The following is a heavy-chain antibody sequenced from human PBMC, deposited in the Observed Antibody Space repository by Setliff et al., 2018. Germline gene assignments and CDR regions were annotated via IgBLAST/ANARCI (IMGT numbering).Heavy chain of an antibody. J-gene: IGHJ4*02. CDR1: GGSISSYY. CDR3: ARALYSYDFDY. CDR2: IYYSGST. Sequence: SETLSLTCTVSGGSISSYYWSWIRQPPGKGLEWIGYIYYSGSTNYNPSLKSRVTISVDTSKNQLSLKLSSVTAADTAVYYCARALYSYDFDYWGQGTLVTVSS. D-gene: IGHD5-18*01. V-gene: IGHV4-59*01.